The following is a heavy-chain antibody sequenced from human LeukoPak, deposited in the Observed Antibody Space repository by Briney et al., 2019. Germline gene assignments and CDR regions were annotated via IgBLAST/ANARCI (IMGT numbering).Heavy chain of an antibody. CDR3: ARGQCSGSYYLGRGYYYYYMDV. D-gene: IGHD1-26*01. V-gene: IGHV4-34*01. CDR2: INHSGST. J-gene: IGHJ6*03. Sequence: PSETLSLTCAVYGGSFSGYYWSWIRQPPGKGLEWIGEINHSGSTNYNPSLKSRVTISVDTSKNQFSLKLSSVTAADTAVYYCARGQCSGSYYLGRGYYYYYMDVWGKGTTVTVSS. CDR1: GGSFSGYY.